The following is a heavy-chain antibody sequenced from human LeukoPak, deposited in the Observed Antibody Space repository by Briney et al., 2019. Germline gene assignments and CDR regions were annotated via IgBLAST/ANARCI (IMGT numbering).Heavy chain of an antibody. CDR2: IIPIFGTA. CDR3: ARVKLGSYCFDY. Sequence: ASVKVSCKASGGTFSSYAISWVRQAPGQGLEWMGGIIPIFGTANYAQKFQGRVTITADKSTSTAYMELSSLRSEDTAVYYCARVKLGSYCFDYWGQGTLVTVSS. CDR1: GGTFSSYA. J-gene: IGHJ4*02. V-gene: IGHV1-69*06. D-gene: IGHD7-27*01.